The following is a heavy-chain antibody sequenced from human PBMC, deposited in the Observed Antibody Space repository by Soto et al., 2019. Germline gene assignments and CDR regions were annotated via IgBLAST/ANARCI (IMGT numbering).Heavy chain of an antibody. J-gene: IGHJ4*02. V-gene: IGHV3-33*01. CDR3: TRAQNSSGNYYPFDY. Sequence: QVQLVESGGGVVQPGRSLILSCAAPGFTFSSYGMHWVRQAPGKGLEWVALIWSDANNKYYADSVKGRFTVSRDNSKNTLYLQMNSLRAEVTAVYYCTRAQNSSGNYYPFDYWGQGTLVTVSS. CDR1: GFTFSSYG. CDR2: IWSDANNK. D-gene: IGHD1-26*01.